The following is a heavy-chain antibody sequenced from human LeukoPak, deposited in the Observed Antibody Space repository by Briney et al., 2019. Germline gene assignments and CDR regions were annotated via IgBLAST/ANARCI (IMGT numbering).Heavy chain of an antibody. CDR2: IYRSGRT. CDR1: GGSISSSSSY. Sequence: SETLSLTCTVSGGSISSSSSYWGWIRQPPGKGLEWVGSIYRSGRTYYNPSLKSRVSTSVDTSKDQSSLKPSSVTAADTAEYYCARGASYDSFFFDYWGQGTLVTVSS. CDR3: ARGASYDSFFFDY. D-gene: IGHD3-22*01. V-gene: IGHV4-39*07. J-gene: IGHJ4*02.